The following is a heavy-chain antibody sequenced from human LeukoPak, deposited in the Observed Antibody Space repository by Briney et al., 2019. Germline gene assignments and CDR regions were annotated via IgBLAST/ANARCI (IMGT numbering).Heavy chain of an antibody. Sequence: PGGSLRLSCAASGFTFSSYAMSWVRQAPGKGLEWVSSITGAGYSTYYADSVKGRFTISRDNSGNTLFLHMDSLRAEDTAVYYCAKDASYSGTYIANFDYWGQGTLVTVSS. J-gene: IGHJ4*02. CDR2: ITGAGYST. V-gene: IGHV3-23*01. CDR3: AKDASYSGTYIANFDY. CDR1: GFTFSSYA. D-gene: IGHD1-26*01.